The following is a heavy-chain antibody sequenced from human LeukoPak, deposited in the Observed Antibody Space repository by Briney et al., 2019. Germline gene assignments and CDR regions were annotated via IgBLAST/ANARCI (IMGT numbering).Heavy chain of an antibody. D-gene: IGHD3/OR15-3a*01. V-gene: IGHV4-39*01. CDR3: ARQTGSGLFILP. CDR2: IYYSGNT. CDR1: GVSISSSNSY. J-gene: IGHJ4*02. Sequence: SETLSLTCTVSGVSISSSNSYWGWTRQPPGKGLEWIGSIYYSGNTYYNASLKSQVSISIDTSKNQFSLRLTSVTAADTAVYYCARQTGSGLFILPGGQGTLVTVSS.